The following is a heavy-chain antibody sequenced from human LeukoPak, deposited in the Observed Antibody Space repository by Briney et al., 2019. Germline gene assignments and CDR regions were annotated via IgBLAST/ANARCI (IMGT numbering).Heavy chain of an antibody. CDR1: GFTFSSYS. D-gene: IGHD2-2*02. V-gene: IGHV3-21*04. Sequence: GGSLRLSCAASGFTFSSYSMNWVRQAPGKGLEWVSSISSSSSYIYYADSVKGRFTISRDNAKNSLYLQMNSLRAEDTAVYYCAKTIPQGNYFDYWGQGTLVTVSS. J-gene: IGHJ4*02. CDR3: AKTIPQGNYFDY. CDR2: ISSSSSYI.